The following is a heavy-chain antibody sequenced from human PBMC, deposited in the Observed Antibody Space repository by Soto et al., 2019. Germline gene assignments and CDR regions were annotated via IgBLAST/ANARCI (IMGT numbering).Heavy chain of an antibody. CDR2: IYYSGST. D-gene: IGHD3-22*01. Sequence: TSETLSLTCTVSGGSISSGDYYWSWIRQPPGKGLEWIGYIYYSGSTYYNPSLKSRVTISVDTSKNQFSLKLSSVTAADTAVYYCARVTTEYYYYGMDVWGQGTTVTVSS. V-gene: IGHV4-30-4*08. J-gene: IGHJ6*02. CDR3: ARVTTEYYYYGMDV. CDR1: GGSISSGDYY.